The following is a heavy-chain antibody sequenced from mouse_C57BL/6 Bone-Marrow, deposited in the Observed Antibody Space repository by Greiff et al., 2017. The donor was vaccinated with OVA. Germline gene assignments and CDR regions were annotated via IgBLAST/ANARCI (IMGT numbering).Heavy chain of an antibody. Sequence: VQLQQPGAELVMPGASVKLSCKASGYTFTSYWMHWVKQRPGQGLAWIGEIDPSDSYTNYNQKFKGKSTLTVDKSSSTAYMQLSSLTSEDSAVYYCARGYYGGFAYWGQGTLVTVSA. J-gene: IGHJ3*01. CDR1: GYTFTSYW. V-gene: IGHV1-69*01. CDR3: ARGYYGGFAY. D-gene: IGHD1-1*01. CDR2: IDPSDSYT.